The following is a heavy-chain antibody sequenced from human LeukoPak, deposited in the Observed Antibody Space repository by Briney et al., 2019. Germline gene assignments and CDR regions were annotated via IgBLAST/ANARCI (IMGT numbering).Heavy chain of an antibody. CDR3: ARDMAVAGTGWFDP. D-gene: IGHD6-19*01. V-gene: IGHV3-23*01. CDR2: ISGSGGNT. CDR1: RFTFSSYG. J-gene: IGHJ5*02. Sequence: PGASLRLSCAASRFTFSSYGMSWVRQAPGKGLEWVSGISGSGGNTYYADSVKGRFTISRDNAKNSLYLQMNSLRAEDTAVYYCARDMAVAGTGWFDPWGQGTLVTVSS.